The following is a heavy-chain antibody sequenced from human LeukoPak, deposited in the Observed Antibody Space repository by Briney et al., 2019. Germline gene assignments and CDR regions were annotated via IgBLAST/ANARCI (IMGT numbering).Heavy chain of an antibody. Sequence: GGSLRLSCAASGFTVSSNYMSWVRQAPGKGLEWVSVIYSGGSTHYADSVKGRFTISRDNSKNTLYLQMNSLRAEDTAVYYCASGSGSYRTPYYYMDVSGTGTTVTVSS. D-gene: IGHD3-10*01. V-gene: IGHV3-53*01. CDR1: GFTVSSNY. J-gene: IGHJ6*03. CDR3: ASGSGSYRTPYYYMDV. CDR2: IYSGGST.